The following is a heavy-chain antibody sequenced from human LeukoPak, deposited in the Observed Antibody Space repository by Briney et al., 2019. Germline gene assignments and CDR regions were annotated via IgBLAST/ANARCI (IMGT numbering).Heavy chain of an antibody. CDR3: ARVKWELLTFDY. Sequence: ASVKVSCKASGYTFTSYGISWVQQAPGQGLEWMGWISAYNGNTNYAQKLQGRVTMTTDTSTSTAYMELRSLRSDDTAVYYCARVKWELLTFDYWGQGTLVTVSS. V-gene: IGHV1-18*01. CDR2: ISAYNGNT. J-gene: IGHJ4*02. CDR1: GYTFTSYG. D-gene: IGHD1-26*01.